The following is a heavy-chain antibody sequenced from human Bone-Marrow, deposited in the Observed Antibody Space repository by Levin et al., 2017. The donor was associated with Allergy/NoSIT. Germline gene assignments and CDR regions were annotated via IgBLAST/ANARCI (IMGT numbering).Heavy chain of an antibody. Sequence: LRLSCSVSGGSISSGGYYWSWIRQHPGKGLEWIGYIHDSGSSYYNLSLKSRVTMSVDTSKNQFSLRLRSVTAADTAVYYCARVEPYNWFDPWGQGILVTVSS. V-gene: IGHV4-31*03. J-gene: IGHJ5*02. D-gene: IGHD1-1*01. CDR2: IHDSGSS. CDR1: GGSISSGGYY. CDR3: ARVEPYNWFDP.